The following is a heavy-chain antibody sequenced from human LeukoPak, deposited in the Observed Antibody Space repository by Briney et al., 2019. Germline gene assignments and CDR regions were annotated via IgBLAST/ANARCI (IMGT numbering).Heavy chain of an antibody. CDR3: AKGSWGDYESPSVILVY. D-gene: IGHD4-17*01. J-gene: IGHJ4*02. Sequence: PGGSLRLSCAASGFTFSSYAMSWVRQAPGKGLEWVSAISGSGGSTYYADSVKGRFTISRDNSKNTLYLQMNSLRAEDTAVYYCAKGSWGDYESPSVILVYWGQGTLVTVSS. CDR2: ISGSGGST. V-gene: IGHV3-23*01. CDR1: GFTFSSYA.